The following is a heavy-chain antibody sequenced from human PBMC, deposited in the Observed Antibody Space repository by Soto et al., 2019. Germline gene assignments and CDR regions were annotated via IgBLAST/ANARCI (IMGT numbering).Heavy chain of an antibody. CDR2: ISGSGGST. D-gene: IGHD1-26*01. V-gene: IGHV3-23*01. CDR1: GFTFSSYA. CDR3: AKKSGSYYEAFYI. Sequence: GGSLRLSCAASGFTFSSYAMSWVRQAPGKGLEWVSFISGSGGSTYYADSVKGRFTTSRDNSKNTLYLQMNSLRAEDTAVYYCAKKSGSYYEAFYIWGQGTMVTVSS. J-gene: IGHJ3*02.